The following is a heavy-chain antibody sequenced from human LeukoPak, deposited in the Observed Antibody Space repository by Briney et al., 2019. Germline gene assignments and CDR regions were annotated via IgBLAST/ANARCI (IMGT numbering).Heavy chain of an antibody. Sequence: GGSLRLSCAASGFTFSSYSMNWVRQAPGKGLEWVSYISSSSSTIYYADSVKGRFTISRDNAKNSLYLQMNSLRAEDTAVYYCARDGYYYGSGSPNWFDPWGQGTLSPSPQ. J-gene: IGHJ5*02. CDR3: ARDGYYYGSGSPNWFDP. D-gene: IGHD3-10*01. V-gene: IGHV3-48*01. CDR1: GFTFSSYS. CDR2: ISSSSSTI.